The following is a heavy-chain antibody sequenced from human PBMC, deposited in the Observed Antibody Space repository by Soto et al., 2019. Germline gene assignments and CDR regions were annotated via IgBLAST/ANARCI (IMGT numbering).Heavy chain of an antibody. CDR3: ARNGFNDFWTAFYHFDY. V-gene: IGHV4-59*01. Sequence: SETLSLTCTVSGGSLSDYYWSWIRQPPGKGLEWIGYIYYTGTTNYNPSLKSRVTISVDTSKNQFSLRLSSVTAADTAVYYCARNGFNDFWTAFYHFDYWGQGSLVTVSS. D-gene: IGHD3-3*01. CDR1: GGSLSDYY. CDR2: IYYTGTT. J-gene: IGHJ4*02.